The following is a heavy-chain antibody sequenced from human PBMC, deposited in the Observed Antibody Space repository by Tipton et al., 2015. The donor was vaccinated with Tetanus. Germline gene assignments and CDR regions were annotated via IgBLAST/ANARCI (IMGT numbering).Heavy chain of an antibody. CDR3: ARVVRDYYYGMDV. CDR1: GFTFSSYS. CDR2: IGSFSRTI. Sequence: GSLRLSCEGSGFTFSSYSMNWVRQAPGKGLEWISYIGSFSRTINYADSVRGRFTTFRDNAKSSLYLQMSRLRAEDTAVHYCARVVRDYYYGMDVWGQGTTVTVSS. D-gene: IGHD3-22*01. V-gene: IGHV3-48*01. J-gene: IGHJ6*02.